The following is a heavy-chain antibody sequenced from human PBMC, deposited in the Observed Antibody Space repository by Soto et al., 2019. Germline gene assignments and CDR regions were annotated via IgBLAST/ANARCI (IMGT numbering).Heavy chain of an antibody. CDR3: AREVGEDGFYFDY. D-gene: IGHD3-10*01. Sequence: ASVKVSCKASGYTFTGYYMHWVRQAPGQGLEWMGWINPNSGGTNYAQKFQGWVTMTRDTSISTAYMELSRLRSDDTAVYYCAREVGEDGFYFDYWGQGTLVTVSS. CDR2: INPNSGGT. V-gene: IGHV1-2*04. J-gene: IGHJ4*02. CDR1: GYTFTGYY.